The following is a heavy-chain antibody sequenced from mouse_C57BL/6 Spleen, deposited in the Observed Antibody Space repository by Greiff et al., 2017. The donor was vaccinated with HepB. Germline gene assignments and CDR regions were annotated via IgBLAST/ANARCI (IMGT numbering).Heavy chain of an antibody. V-gene: IGHV1-55*01. CDR1: GYTFTSYW. Sequence: VQLQQPGAELVKPGTSVKMSCKASGYTFTSYWITWVKQRPGQGLEWIGDIYPGSGSTNYNEKFKSKATLTVDKSSSTAYMQLSSLTSEDSAVYYCARRDGYYAWFAYWGQGTLVTVSA. CDR2: IYPGSGST. D-gene: IGHD2-3*01. CDR3: ARRDGYYAWFAY. J-gene: IGHJ3*01.